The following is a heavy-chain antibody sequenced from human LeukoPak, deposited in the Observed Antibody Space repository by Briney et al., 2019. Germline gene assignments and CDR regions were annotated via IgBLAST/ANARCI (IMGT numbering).Heavy chain of an antibody. Sequence: SETLSLTCTVSGDSISTYYWSWIRQPPGKGLEWIGYIYYSGSTSYNPSLKSRVTISVDTSKNQFSLKLSSVTAADAAVYYCANYIPVAGPYYFDSWGQGTLVTVSS. CDR2: IYYSGST. CDR3: ANYIPVAGPYYFDS. D-gene: IGHD6-19*01. J-gene: IGHJ4*02. CDR1: GDSISTYY. V-gene: IGHV4-59*01.